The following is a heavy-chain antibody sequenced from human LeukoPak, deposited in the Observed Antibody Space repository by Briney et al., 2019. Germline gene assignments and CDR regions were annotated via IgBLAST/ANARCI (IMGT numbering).Heavy chain of an antibody. V-gene: IGHV3-53*01. CDR3: ARYSASYSSSWEFDY. CDR2: IYSGGST. D-gene: IGHD6-13*01. Sequence: GGSLRLSCAASGFTVSSNYMSWVRQAPGKGLEWVSVIYSGGSTYYADSVKGRFTISRDNSKNTLYLQMNSLRAEDTAVYYCARYSASYSSSWEFDYWGQGTLVTVPS. J-gene: IGHJ4*02. CDR1: GFTVSSNY.